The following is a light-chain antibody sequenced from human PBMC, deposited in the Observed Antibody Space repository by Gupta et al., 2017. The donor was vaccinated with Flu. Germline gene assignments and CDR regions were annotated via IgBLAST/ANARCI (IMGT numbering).Light chain of an antibody. CDR3: RSCDSSLGGVV. CDR2: GNS. Sequence: QSVLTQPPSVSGPPAEQVTTSCTASSANNVAGNDVHWYQQLPGTAPKLLIYGNSNRPSGVPDRFSGSKSGTSASLGITGLQTGDEADYYCRSCDSSLGGVVFGGGTKLTVL. V-gene: IGLV1-40*01. J-gene: IGLJ3*02. CDR1: SANNVAGND.